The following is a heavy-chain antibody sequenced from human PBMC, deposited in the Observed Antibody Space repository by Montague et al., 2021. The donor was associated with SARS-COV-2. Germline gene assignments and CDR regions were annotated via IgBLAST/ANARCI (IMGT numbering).Heavy chain of an antibody. CDR2: IYYNGST. J-gene: IGHJ6*02. D-gene: IGHD3-10*01. CDR3: ARWAALIYYYGLDV. Sequence: TLPLTCTVSGATITSGRYYWTWIRQHPGKGLEYIGNIYYNGSTYYNPSLKSRLTMSVDMSKNQFSLKLRSVTAADTAMYFCARWAALIYYYGLDVWGRGTTVTVSS. CDR1: GATITSGRYY. V-gene: IGHV4-31*03.